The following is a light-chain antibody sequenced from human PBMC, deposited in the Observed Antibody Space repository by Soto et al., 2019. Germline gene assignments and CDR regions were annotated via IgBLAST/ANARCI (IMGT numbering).Light chain of an antibody. CDR1: SSNIGANYD. CDR3: QSYDSSLRGWV. Sequence: QSVLTQPPSVSGAPGQRVTISCTGSSSNIGANYDVHWYQHLPGTAPRLLISGDSNRPSGVPDRFSGSKSGTSASLGITGLQAEDEADDYCQSYDSSLRGWVFGGGTKVTVL. J-gene: IGLJ3*02. V-gene: IGLV1-40*01. CDR2: GDS.